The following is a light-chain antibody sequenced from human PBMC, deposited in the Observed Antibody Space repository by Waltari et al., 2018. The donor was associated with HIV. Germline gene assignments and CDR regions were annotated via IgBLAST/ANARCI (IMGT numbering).Light chain of an antibody. V-gene: IGKV3-15*01. Sequence: EIVMTQSPATLSVSPGERATLPCRASQSLSNTHVAWYQQKPGQAPRLLILGASSRATGIPARFSGSGSGTEFTLTITSLQSGDSALYYCQQYNNWPPTFGQGAKLEIK. CDR3: QQYNNWPPT. J-gene: IGKJ2*01. CDR2: GAS. CDR1: QSLSNTH.